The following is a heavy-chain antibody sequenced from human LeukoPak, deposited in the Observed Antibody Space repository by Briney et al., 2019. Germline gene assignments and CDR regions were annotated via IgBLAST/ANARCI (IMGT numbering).Heavy chain of an antibody. J-gene: IGHJ4*02. CDR2: ISSSGSTI. D-gene: IGHD2-15*01. V-gene: IGHV3-48*03. CDR3: ARGVVPTYQDY. Sequence: GGSLRLSCAASGFTFSSYEMNWVRQAPGKGLEWVSYISSSGSTIYYVDSVKGRFTISRDNAKNSLYLQMNSLGAEDTAVYYCARGVVPTYQDYWGQGTLVTVSS. CDR1: GFTFSSYE.